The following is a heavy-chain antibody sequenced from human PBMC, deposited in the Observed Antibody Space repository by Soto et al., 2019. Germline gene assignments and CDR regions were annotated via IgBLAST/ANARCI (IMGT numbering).Heavy chain of an antibody. CDR1: GFTFSSYG. CDR2: ISYDGSNK. V-gene: IGHV3-30*18. Sequence: GGSLRLSCAASGFTFSSYGMHWVRQAPGKGLEWVAVISYDGSNKYYADSVKGRFTISRDNSKNTLYLQMNSLRAEDTAVYYCAKVPPHYDFWSGYYTSWGQGTLVTVSS. J-gene: IGHJ4*02. D-gene: IGHD3-3*01. CDR3: AKVPPHYDFWSGYYTS.